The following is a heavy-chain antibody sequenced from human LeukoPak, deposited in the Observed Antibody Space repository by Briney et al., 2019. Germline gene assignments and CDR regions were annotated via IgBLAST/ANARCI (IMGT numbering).Heavy chain of an antibody. CDR2: IWYDGRNK. CDR1: GFTFSSYG. CDR3: ARGLYSSSSGSGDY. D-gene: IGHD6-13*01. V-gene: IGHV3-33*01. Sequence: GKSLSLSCAASGFTFSSYGMHWVRQAPGKGLEWVAVIWYDGRNKHYADSVKGRFTISRDNARNTLFLQMNSLRAEDTAVYYCARGLYSSSSGSGDYWGQGTLVTVSS. J-gene: IGHJ4*02.